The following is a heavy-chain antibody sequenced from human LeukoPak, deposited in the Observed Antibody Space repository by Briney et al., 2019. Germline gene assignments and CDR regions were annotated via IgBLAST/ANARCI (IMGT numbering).Heavy chain of an antibody. CDR3: AKLYYYGSGSYYKAKYYFDY. CDR2: ISGSGGST. J-gene: IGHJ4*02. V-gene: IGHV3-23*01. CDR1: GFTFSSYA. Sequence: GGSLRLSCAASGFTFSSYAMSWVRQAPGKGLEWVSAISGSGGSTYYADSVKGRFTISRDHSKNTLYLQMNSLRAEDTAVYYCAKLYYYGSGSYYKAKYYFDYWGQGTLVTVSS. D-gene: IGHD3-10*01.